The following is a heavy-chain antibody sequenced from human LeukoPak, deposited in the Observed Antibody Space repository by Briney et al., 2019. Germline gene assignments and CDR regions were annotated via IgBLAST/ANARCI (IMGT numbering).Heavy chain of an antibody. CDR2: ISWNSGSI. J-gene: IGHJ4*02. CDR1: GFTFDDYA. V-gene: IGHV3-9*01. D-gene: IGHD6-19*01. Sequence: SLRLSCAASGFTFDDYAMHWVRQAPGKGLEWVSGISWNSGSIGYADSVKGRFTISRDNAKNSLYLQMNSLRAEDTAVYYCARDSAVAVNWGQGTLVTVSS. CDR3: ARDSAVAVN.